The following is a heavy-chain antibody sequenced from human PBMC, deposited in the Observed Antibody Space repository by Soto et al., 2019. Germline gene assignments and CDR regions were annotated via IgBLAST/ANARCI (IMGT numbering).Heavy chain of an antibody. Sequence: QPGGSLRLSCAASGFTISNYGMHWVRQAPGKGLEWVAVISYDGTITYYADSVKGRFTISRDNSKNTLYLQMNSLRTEDTAVYYCATTRVGPCSSSICFSGIFDGTDVWGNGNTVTVSA. CDR3: ATTRVGPCSSSICFSGIFDGTDV. CDR1: GFTISNYG. D-gene: IGHD2-2*01. CDR2: ISYDGTIT. J-gene: IGHJ6*04. V-gene: IGHV3-30-3*01.